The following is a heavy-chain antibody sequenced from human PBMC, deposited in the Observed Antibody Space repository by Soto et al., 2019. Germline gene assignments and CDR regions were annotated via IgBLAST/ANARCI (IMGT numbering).Heavy chain of an antibody. CDR2: INPNSGDT. D-gene: IGHD6-13*01. CDR1: GYTFTTND. CDR3: ARGGPGYEFDI. V-gene: IGHV1-8*01. J-gene: IGHJ3*02. Sequence: QVQLVQFGAEVKKPGASVKVSCTASGYTFTTNDLNWVRQATGQGLQWMGWINPNSGDTGYAQKFLGRVTMTTNTAINTAYMELGSLRSEDTAVYYCARGGPGYEFDIWGQGTMVTVSS.